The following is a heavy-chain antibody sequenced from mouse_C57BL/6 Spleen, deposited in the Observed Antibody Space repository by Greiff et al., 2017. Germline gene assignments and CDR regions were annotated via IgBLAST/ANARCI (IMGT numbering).Heavy chain of an antibody. V-gene: IGHV1-26*01. CDR2: INPNNGGT. CDR3: ASWLTGAFAY. Sequence: EVQLQQSGPELVKPGASVKISCKASGYTFTDYYMNWVKQSHGKSLEWIGDINPNNGGTSYNQKFKGKATLTVDKSSSTAYMELRSLTSEDSAVYYCASWLTGAFAYWGQGTLVTVSA. CDR1: GYTFTDYY. D-gene: IGHD4-1*01. J-gene: IGHJ3*01.